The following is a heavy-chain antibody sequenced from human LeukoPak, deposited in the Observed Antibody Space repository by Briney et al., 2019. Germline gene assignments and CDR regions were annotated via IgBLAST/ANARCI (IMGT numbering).Heavy chain of an antibody. D-gene: IGHD2-8*01. CDR1: GFIFSSYG. J-gene: IGHJ4*02. V-gene: IGHV3-33*08. Sequence: GKSLRLSCAASGFIFSSYGMHWVRQAPGKGLEWVAVIWYDGSNKYYADSVKGRFTISRDNSKNTLYLQMNSLRAEDTAVYYCARGDNIVHPAYYFDYWGQGTLVTVSS. CDR2: IWYDGSNK. CDR3: ARGDNIVHPAYYFDY.